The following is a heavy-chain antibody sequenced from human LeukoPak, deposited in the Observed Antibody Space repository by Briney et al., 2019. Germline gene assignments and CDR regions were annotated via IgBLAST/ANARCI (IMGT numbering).Heavy chain of an antibody. CDR3: TRDLEVGYSYGYTTFDH. J-gene: IGHJ5*02. Sequence: GRSLRLSCTGSGFTFGDYPVSWVRQAPGKGLEWVGFIRSKAYGGTTEYAASVKGRFTISRDDTKSIAYLQMNSLKTEDTAVYYCTRDLEVGYSYGYTTFDHGGQATLVTVSS. D-gene: IGHD5-18*01. V-gene: IGHV3-49*04. CDR1: GFTFGDYP. CDR2: IRSKAYGGTT.